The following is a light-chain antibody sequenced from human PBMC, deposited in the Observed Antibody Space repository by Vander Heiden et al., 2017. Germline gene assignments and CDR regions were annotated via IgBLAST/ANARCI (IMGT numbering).Light chain of an antibody. CDR3: SSYTTSSTYV. V-gene: IGLV2-14*03. CDR2: DVT. J-gene: IGLJ1*01. CDR1: YSDVGAYDS. Sequence: LTQPASVSGSPGQSISISCTGTYSDVGAYDSVSWYQQHPGGVPKLLIFDVTNRPSGVSHRFSGSASGNTASLTISGLQADDEADYYCSSYTTSSTYVFGAGTKVTVL.